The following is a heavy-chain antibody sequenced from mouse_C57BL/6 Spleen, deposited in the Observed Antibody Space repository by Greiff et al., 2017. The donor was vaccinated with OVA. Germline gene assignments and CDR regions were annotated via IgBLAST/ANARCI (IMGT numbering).Heavy chain of an antibody. CDR1: GYTFTSYW. CDR3: ARDSKRYYFDY. D-gene: IGHD2-5*01. V-gene: IGHV1-53*01. Sequence: QVQLKESGTELVKPGASVKLSCKASGYTFTSYWMHWVKQRPGQGLEWIGNINPSNGGTNYNEKFKSKATLTVDKSSSTAYMQLSSLTSEDSAVYYCARDSKRYYFDYWGQGTTLTVSS. CDR2: INPSNGGT. J-gene: IGHJ2*01.